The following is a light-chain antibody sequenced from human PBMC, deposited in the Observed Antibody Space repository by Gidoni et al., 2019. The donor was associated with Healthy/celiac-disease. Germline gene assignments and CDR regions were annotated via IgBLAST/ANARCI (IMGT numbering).Light chain of an antibody. CDR1: QSISSY. Sequence: DIQMTQSPSSLSASVGDRVTITCRASQSISSYLNWYQQKPGKAPKLLSYAASSLQSGVPSRFSGSGSGTDFTLTISSLQPEDFATYYCQQSYSTPRKFGQGTKVEIK. V-gene: IGKV1-39*01. CDR3: QQSYSTPRK. J-gene: IGKJ1*01. CDR2: AAS.